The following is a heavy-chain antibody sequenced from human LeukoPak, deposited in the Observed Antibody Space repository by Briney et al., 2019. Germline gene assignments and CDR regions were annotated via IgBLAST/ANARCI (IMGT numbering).Heavy chain of an antibody. CDR2: IHNRGCS. V-gene: IGHV4-4*09. CDR3: ARLGSYHDF. J-gene: IGHJ4*02. Sequence: SETLSLTCTVSGASISHYYWSWIRQTPAKGLEGMGHIHNRGCSTYYPSLKSRLTMSIDTSRNQLSLKLTHVTAEDTAVYFCARLGSYHDFWGQGALVTVSS. CDR1: GASISHYY. D-gene: IGHD1-26*01.